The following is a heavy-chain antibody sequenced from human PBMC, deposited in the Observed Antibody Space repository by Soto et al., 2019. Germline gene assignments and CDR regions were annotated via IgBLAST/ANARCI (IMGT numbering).Heavy chain of an antibody. CDR2: IDPSDSYT. J-gene: IGHJ6*02. CDR3: ARRQQLVLDGMDV. V-gene: IGHV5-10-1*01. CDR1: GYGFTSYW. Sequence: GESLQLSCKCSGYGFTSYWISWVRQMPGKGLEWMGRIDPSDSYTNYSPSFQGHVTISADKSISTAYLQWSSLKASDTAMYYCARRQQLVLDGMDVWGQGTTVTVSS. D-gene: IGHD6-13*01.